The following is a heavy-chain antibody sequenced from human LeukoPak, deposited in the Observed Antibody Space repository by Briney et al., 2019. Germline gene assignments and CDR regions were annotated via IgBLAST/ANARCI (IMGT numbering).Heavy chain of an antibody. Sequence: GESLRISCKGSGYSFTSYWISWVRQMPGKGLEWMGRIDPTDSYTNYSPSFQGHVTISADKSISTAYLQWSSLKASDTAMYYCARHGARNSGYDPGAFDIWGLGTMVTVSS. CDR2: IDPTDSYT. J-gene: IGHJ3*02. V-gene: IGHV5-10-1*01. D-gene: IGHD5-12*01. CDR1: GYSFTSYW. CDR3: ARHGARNSGYDPGAFDI.